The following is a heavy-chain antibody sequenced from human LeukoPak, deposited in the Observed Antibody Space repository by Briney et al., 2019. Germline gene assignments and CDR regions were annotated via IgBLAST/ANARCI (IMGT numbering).Heavy chain of an antibody. V-gene: IGHV3-53*01. J-gene: IGHJ3*02. CDR3: ARVPDRSGYGGAFDI. D-gene: IGHD3-22*01. CDR1: EFTAIIAY. Sequence: GGSPRLSSEASEFTAIIAYMNWVRHAPGKGLEWVSDIFAGGSAYYADSVKGRFTISRDNSKNMVYLQMKSLTAEDTAVYYCARVPDRSGYGGAFDIWGQGTMVTVSS. CDR2: IFAGGSA.